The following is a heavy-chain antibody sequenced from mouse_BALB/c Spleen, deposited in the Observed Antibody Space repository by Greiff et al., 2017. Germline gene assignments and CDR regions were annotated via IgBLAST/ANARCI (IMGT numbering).Heavy chain of an antibody. J-gene: IGHJ4*01. V-gene: IGHV3-8*02. CDR2: ISYSGST. D-gene: IGHD1-2*01. CDR1: GDSITSGY. CDR3: ARAPITTRAMDY. Sequence: EVKLMESGPSLVKPSQTLSLTCSVTGDSITSGYWNWIRKFPGNKLEYMGYISYSGSTYYNPSLKSRISITRDTSKNQYYLQLNSVTTEDTATYYCARAPITTRAMDYWGQGTSVTVSS.